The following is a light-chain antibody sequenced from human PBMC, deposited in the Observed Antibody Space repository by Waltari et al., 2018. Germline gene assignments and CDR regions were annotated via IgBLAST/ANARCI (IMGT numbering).Light chain of an antibody. V-gene: IGLV2-14*03. CDR1: SSDVGGSNY. CDR3: SSYTSSNTWV. J-gene: IGLJ3*02. Sequence: QSALTQPASVSGSPGQSITISCTGTSSDVGGSNYVSCYQQHPGKAPKLMIYDVSNRPSGLSNRFSGSKSGNTASLTISGLQAEDEADYYCSSYTSSNTWVFGGGTKLTVL. CDR2: DVS.